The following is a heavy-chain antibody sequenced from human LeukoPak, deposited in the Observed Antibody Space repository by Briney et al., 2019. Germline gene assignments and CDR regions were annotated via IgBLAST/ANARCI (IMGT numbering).Heavy chain of an antibody. D-gene: IGHD3-3*01. CDR3: ARERNDFWSGYYTAAADY. CDR2: IIPILGIA. Sequence: SVKVSCKASGGTFSSYAISWVRQAPGQGLEWMGRIIPILGIANYAQKFQGRVTITADKSTSTAYMELSSLRSEDTAVYYCARERNDFWSGYYTAAADYWGQGTLVTVSS. V-gene: IGHV1-69*04. J-gene: IGHJ4*02. CDR1: GGTFSSYA.